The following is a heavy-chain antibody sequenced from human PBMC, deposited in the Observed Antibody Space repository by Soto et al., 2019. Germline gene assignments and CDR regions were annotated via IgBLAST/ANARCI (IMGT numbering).Heavy chain of an antibody. CDR3: ARSLAGMSDTGWYFDL. V-gene: IGHV1-69*02. CDR1: GGTFSSYT. Sequence: QVQLVQSGAEVKKPGSSVKVSCKASGGTFSSYTISWVRQAPGQGLEWMGRIIPILGIANYAQKFQGRVTITADKSTSTAYMELSSLRSEDTAVYYCARSLAGMSDTGWYFDLWGRGTLVTVSS. CDR2: IIPILGIA. J-gene: IGHJ2*01.